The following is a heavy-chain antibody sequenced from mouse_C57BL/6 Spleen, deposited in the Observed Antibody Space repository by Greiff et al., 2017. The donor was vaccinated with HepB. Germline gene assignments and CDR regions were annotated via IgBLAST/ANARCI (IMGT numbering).Heavy chain of an antibody. CDR3: TTRRPYAPVYFDY. Sequence: VQLQQSGAELVRPGASVKLSCTASGFNIKDYYMHWVKQRPEQGLEWIGRIDPEDGDTEYAPKFQGKATMTADTSSNTAYLQLSSLTSEDTAVYYCTTRRPYAPVYFDYWGQGTTLTVSS. D-gene: IGHD1-1*01. CDR1: GFNIKDYY. V-gene: IGHV14-1*01. J-gene: IGHJ2*01. CDR2: IDPEDGDT.